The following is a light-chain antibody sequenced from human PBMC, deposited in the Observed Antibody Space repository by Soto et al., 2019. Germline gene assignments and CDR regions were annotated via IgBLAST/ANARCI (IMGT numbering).Light chain of an antibody. J-gene: IGLJ3*02. V-gene: IGLV2-14*01. Sequence: QSALTQPASVSGSPGQSITISCTGASSDVGGYNFVSWYQQHPGKAPKLMIFEVSNRPSGVSDRFSGSKSGNTASLTISGLQAEDEAAYYCSSYKSSSTAVFGGGTKVTVL. CDR3: SSYKSSSTAV. CDR2: EVS. CDR1: SSDVGGYNF.